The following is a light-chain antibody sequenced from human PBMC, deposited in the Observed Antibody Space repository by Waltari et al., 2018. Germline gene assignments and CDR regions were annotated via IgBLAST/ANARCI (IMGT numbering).Light chain of an antibody. CDR2: GAS. V-gene: IGKV3-20*01. CDR1: QSVSSSY. J-gene: IGKJ1*01. CDR3: QQYGSSGT. Sequence: EIVLTQSPGTLSLSPGERATLSCRASQSVSSSYLAWYQQKPGQAPRLLIYGASSRAPCIPDRFSGSGSGTDFTLTISRLEPEDFAVYYCQQYGSSGTFGQGTKVEIK.